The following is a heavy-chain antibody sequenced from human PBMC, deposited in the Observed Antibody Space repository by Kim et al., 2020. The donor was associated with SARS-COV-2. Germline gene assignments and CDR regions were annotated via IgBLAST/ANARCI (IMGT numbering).Heavy chain of an antibody. J-gene: IGHJ5*02. Sequence: ASVKVSCKASGYTFTSYGISWVRQAPGQGLEWMGWISAYNGNTNYAQKLQGRVTMTTDTSTSTAYMELRSLRSDDSAVYYCARDPRITIFGVVTLNWFDPWGQGTLVTVTS. CDR2: ISAYNGNT. CDR1: GYTFTSYG. V-gene: IGHV1-18*04. D-gene: IGHD3-3*01. CDR3: ARDPRITIFGVVTLNWFDP.